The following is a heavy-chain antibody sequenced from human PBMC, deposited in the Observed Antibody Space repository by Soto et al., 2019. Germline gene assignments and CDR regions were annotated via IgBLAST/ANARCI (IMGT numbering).Heavy chain of an antibody. CDR2: MNPRSGDL. V-gene: IGHV1-8*01. CDR1: GYTFTSYD. Sequence: ASVKVSCKASGYTFTSYDINWVRQATGQGLEWMGWMNPRSGDLGYAQKFQGRVTMTGNTSISTAYMELSGLTSDDTAVYYCARGPNYYYYYLDLWGEGTTVTVSS. J-gene: IGHJ6*03. CDR3: ARGPNYYYYYLDL.